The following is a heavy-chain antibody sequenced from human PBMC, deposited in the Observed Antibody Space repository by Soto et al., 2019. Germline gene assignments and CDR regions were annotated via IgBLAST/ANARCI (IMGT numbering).Heavy chain of an antibody. J-gene: IGHJ6*02. CDR1: GFTFSVYW. V-gene: IGHV3-74*01. Sequence: EVQLVESGGGLVQPGGSLRLSCAASGFTFSVYWMHWVPQAPGKGLVWVSRIDSDGSTTSYADSVKGRFTISRDNAKSTLYLQMNSLRAEDTAVYYCARPGYSNYGPGVDVWGQGTTVTVSS. D-gene: IGHD4-4*01. CDR2: IDSDGSTT. CDR3: ARPGYSNYGPGVDV.